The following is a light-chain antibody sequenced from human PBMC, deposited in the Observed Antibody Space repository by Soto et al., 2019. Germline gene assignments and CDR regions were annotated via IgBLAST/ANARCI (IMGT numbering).Light chain of an antibody. J-gene: IGLJ3*02. CDR1: SSDVGGYNY. V-gene: IGLV2-8*01. CDR3: SSYAGSSDWR. Sequence: QSVLTQPPSASGSPGQSVTISCTGASSDVGGYNYVSWYQQHPGKAPKLIIYEVNKRPSGVPDRFSGSKSGNTASLTVSGLQAEDEADYHSSSYAGSSDWRFGGGTKLTVL. CDR2: EVN.